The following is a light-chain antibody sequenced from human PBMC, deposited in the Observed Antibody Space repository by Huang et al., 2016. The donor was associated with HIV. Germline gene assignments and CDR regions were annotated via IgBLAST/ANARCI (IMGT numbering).Light chain of an antibody. CDR1: QSVGSSY. Sequence: EIVLTQSPGTLSLSPGERATLSYRASQSVGSSYLAWYQQKPGQAPRLLIYGASSRATGIPDRFSGSGSGTDFTLTISRLEPEDFAVYYCQQYGSSPRTFGQGTKLEIK. J-gene: IGKJ2*01. CDR3: QQYGSSPRT. CDR2: GAS. V-gene: IGKV3-20*01.